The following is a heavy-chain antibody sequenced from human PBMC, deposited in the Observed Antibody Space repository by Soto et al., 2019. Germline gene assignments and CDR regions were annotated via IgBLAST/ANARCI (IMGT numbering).Heavy chain of an antibody. CDR1: GDSVSSNSAA. D-gene: IGHD5-18*01. CDR2: TYYRSKWYS. J-gene: IGHJ3*02. V-gene: IGHV6-1*01. CDR3: ARGPETTMGTFDI. Sequence: QVQLQQSGPGLVKPSQTLSFTCAISGDSVSSNSAAWNWIRQSPSRGLEWLGRTYYRSKWYSSYAVSVKSRITINPDTSKNQSSRQLNSVTPEDTAVYYCARGPETTMGTFDIWGQGTVVTVSS.